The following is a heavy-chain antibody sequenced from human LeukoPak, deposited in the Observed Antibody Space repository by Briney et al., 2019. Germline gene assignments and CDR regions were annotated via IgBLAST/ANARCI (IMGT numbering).Heavy chain of an antibody. V-gene: IGHV1-46*01. CDR2: INPSGGST. Sequence: GASVKVSCKASGYTFTRYYIHWVRQAPGQGLEWMGIINPSGGSTTYTQKFQGRVTVTGDTSTSTVYMELSSLRSEDTAVYYCARGPYRYFDYWGQGNLVSVSS. D-gene: IGHD5-18*01. CDR1: GYTFTRYY. J-gene: IGHJ4*02. CDR3: ARGPYRYFDY.